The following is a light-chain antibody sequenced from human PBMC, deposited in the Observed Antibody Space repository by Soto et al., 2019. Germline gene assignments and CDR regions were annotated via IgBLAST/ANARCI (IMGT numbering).Light chain of an antibody. V-gene: IGKV3-15*01. CDR3: QQYNNWPPIT. J-gene: IGKJ2*01. Sequence: ETVMTQSPATLSVSPGERATLSCRASPGVSSNLAWYQQKPGQAPRLLIYSASTRATGIPARFSGSGSGTEFTITISSLPSEDFAVYYCQQYNNWPPITFAQRTKLVIK. CDR2: SAS. CDR1: PGVSSN.